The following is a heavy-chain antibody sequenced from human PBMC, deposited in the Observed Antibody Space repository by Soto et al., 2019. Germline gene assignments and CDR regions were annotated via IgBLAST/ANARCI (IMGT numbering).Heavy chain of an antibody. J-gene: IGHJ4*02. Sequence: QVPLVQSGAEVKKPGASVKVSCEASGYTFTRHLMHWVRQAPGQRLEWMGWINAGNGNTKYSQKFQGRVTITRDTSANTTYMELSSLRSGDTAVYYCARPYYSVSGGYSYWGQGTLVTVSS. CDR1: GYTFTRHL. V-gene: IGHV1-3*01. D-gene: IGHD3-10*01. CDR2: INAGNGNT. CDR3: ARPYYSVSGGYSY.